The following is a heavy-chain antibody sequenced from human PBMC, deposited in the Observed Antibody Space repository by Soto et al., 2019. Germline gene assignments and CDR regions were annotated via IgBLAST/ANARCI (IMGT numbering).Heavy chain of an antibody. CDR3: ARAHYGDYGYGMDV. J-gene: IGHJ6*02. V-gene: IGHV4-30-4*01. D-gene: IGHD4-17*01. CDR2: IYYSGRT. Sequence: PSETLSLTCTVSGDSISSGDHYWSWIRQPPGKALEWIGFIYYSGRTFYNPSLKSRVSISVNTSKNQSSLKLSSVTAADTAVYYCARAHYGDYGYGMDVWGQGTTVTVSS. CDR1: GDSISSGDHY.